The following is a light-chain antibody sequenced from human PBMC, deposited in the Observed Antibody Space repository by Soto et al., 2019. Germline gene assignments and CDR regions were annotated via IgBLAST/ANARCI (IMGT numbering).Light chain of an antibody. Sequence: QSVLTQPPSVSVAPGQRVTISCTGSSSNIGAGYDVHWYQQLPGAAPKLLIYGNSNRPSGVPDRFSGSKSGTSASLAITGLQAEDEADYYCQSYDSSLSGPSYVFGTGTKVTVL. V-gene: IGLV1-40*01. CDR3: QSYDSSLSGPSYV. CDR2: GNS. J-gene: IGLJ1*01. CDR1: SSNIGAGYD.